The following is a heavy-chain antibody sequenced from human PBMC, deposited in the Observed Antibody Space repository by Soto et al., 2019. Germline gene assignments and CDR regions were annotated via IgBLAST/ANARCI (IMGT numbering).Heavy chain of an antibody. CDR1: GFTFTSSA. D-gene: IGHD2-21*02. CDR3: AADRTYWGGDCYVD. Sequence: QMQLVQSGPEVKKPGTSVKVSCKASGFTFTSSAVQWVRQARGQRLEWIGWIVVGSGNTNYEQKFQERVTVSRDMSTSTGYMELSSLRSEDTAVYYCAADRTYWGGDCYVDWGQGTLVTVSS. V-gene: IGHV1-58*01. CDR2: IVVGSGNT. J-gene: IGHJ4*02.